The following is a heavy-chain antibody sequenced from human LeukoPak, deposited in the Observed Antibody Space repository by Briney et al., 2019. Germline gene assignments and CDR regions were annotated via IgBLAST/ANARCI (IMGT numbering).Heavy chain of an antibody. V-gene: IGHV4-34*01. CDR1: GGSFSGYY. J-gene: IGHJ5*02. CDR3: ARGRAAAGQRWFDP. Sequence: SETLSLTCAVYGGSFSGYYWSWIRQPPGKGLEWIGEINHSGSTNYNPSLKSRVTISVDTSKNQFSLKLSSVTASDTAVYYCARGRAAAGQRWFDPWGQGTLVTVSS. D-gene: IGHD6-13*01. CDR2: INHSGST.